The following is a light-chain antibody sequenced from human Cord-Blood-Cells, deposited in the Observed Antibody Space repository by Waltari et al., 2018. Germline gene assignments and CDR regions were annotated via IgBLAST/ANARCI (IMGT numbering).Light chain of an antibody. J-gene: IGKJ5*01. CDR3: MQSIRPPIT. CDR2: EVS. V-gene: IGKV2D-29*02. CDR1: QSLLHSDVKTY. Sequence: IAMTQTPFSLSVTPGQPAFISCMSAQSLLHSDVKTYLYWYLQKPGQSPQLLIYEVSSRFSGVPYRFSGSGSGTDFTLKISRVEAEDFGVYYCMQSIRPPITFGRGTRLEIK.